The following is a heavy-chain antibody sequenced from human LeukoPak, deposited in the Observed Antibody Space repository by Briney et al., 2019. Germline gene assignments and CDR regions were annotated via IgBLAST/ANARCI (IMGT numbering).Heavy chain of an antibody. CDR2: IIHSGST. CDR3: ARRYSNPPDYYYYMDV. D-gene: IGHD4-11*01. V-gene: IGHV4-61*08. J-gene: IGHJ6*03. CDR1: GGSISSGGYS. Sequence: SETLSLTCAVSGGSISSGGYSWTWIRQPPGKGLEWIGEIIHSGSTKYNPSLKSRVIISVDTSKNQFSLKLSSVTAADTAVYYCARRYSNPPDYYYYMDVWGKGTTVTVSS.